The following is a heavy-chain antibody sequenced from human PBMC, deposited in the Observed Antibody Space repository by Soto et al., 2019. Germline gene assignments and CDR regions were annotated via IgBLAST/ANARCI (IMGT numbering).Heavy chain of an antibody. V-gene: IGHV4-30-4*08. J-gene: IGHJ3*02. CDR2: IYNTGST. D-gene: IGHD3-16*01. CDR1: GGSISSGGYY. CDR3: ARSGQLGVAHWWNAFDI. Sequence: SETLSLTCTVSGGSISSGGYYWSWIRQHPGRGLEWIGYIYNTGSTTYNPSLKSRVTISVDTSKNQFSLKLSSVTAADTAVYYCARSGQLGVAHWWNAFDIWGQGTMVTVSS.